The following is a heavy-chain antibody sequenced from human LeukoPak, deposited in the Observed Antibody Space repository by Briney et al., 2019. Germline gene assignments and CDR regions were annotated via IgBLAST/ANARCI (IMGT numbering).Heavy chain of an antibody. Sequence: PGGSLRLSCAASGFTFSDYYMSWIRQAPGKGLEWVSYISGSSSTIYYADSVKGRFTISRDNAKNSLYLQMNSLRAEDAAVYYCARDPDYGGNSPNFDYWGQGTLVTVSS. CDR2: ISGSSSTI. V-gene: IGHV3-11*04. CDR1: GFTFSDYY. J-gene: IGHJ4*02. D-gene: IGHD4-23*01. CDR3: ARDPDYGGNSPNFDY.